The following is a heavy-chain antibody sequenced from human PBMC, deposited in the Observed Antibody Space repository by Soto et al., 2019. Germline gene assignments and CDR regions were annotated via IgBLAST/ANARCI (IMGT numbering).Heavy chain of an antibody. J-gene: IGHJ5*02. Sequence: RGSLRLSCAASGFTFSSYAMSWVRQAPGKGLEWVSAISGSGGSTYYADSVKGRFTISRDNSKNTLYLQMNSLRAEDTAVYYCANLGGWVTASVYWGQGTLVTVSSGKWSPPRDRFDPWGQGTLVTVSS. CDR3: ANLGGWVTASVYWGQGTLVTVSSGKWSPPRDRFDP. V-gene: IGHV3-23*01. D-gene: IGHD3-16*01. CDR1: GFTFSSYA. CDR2: ISGSGGST.